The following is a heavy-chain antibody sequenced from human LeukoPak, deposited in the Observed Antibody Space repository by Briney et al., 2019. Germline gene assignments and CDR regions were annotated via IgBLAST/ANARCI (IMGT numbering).Heavy chain of an antibody. CDR1: GDSISSGDYY. CDR2: IYYSGST. V-gene: IGHV4-30-4*01. Sequence: SQTLSLTCTVSGDSISSGDYYWSWIRQPPGKGLEWIGYIYYSGSTYYNPSLKSRVTISVDTSKNQFSLKLSSVTAADTAVYYCARDPADDGYNPVYYFDYWGQGTLVTVSS. J-gene: IGHJ4*02. CDR3: ARDPADDGYNPVYYFDY. D-gene: IGHD5-24*01.